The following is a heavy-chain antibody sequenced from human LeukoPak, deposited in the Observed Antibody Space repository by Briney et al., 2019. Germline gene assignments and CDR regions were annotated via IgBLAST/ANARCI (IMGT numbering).Heavy chain of an antibody. D-gene: IGHD3-22*01. CDR3: VRHEVVGYNYYALEI. V-gene: IGHV4-59*08. CDR2: IYYSGST. J-gene: IGHJ6*02. Sequence: SETLSLTCTVSGGSISSYYWSWIRQPPGKGLEWIGHIYYSGSTNYNPSLKSRVTISVDTSKNQFSLKVSSVTAADSSVYYCVRHEVVGYNYYALEIWGQGTTVTVAS. CDR1: GGSISSYY.